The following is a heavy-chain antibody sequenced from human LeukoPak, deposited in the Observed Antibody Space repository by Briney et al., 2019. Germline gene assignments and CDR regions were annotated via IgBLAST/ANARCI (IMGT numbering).Heavy chain of an antibody. D-gene: IGHD3/OR15-3a*01. Sequence: PGGSLRLSCAASGFIFRNYGMNWVRQAPGKGLEWVSGIYTNGNTRCADSVRGRFTISRDNSKNTLYLQMHSLRVDDTAVYYCAHLVWEYVGGLDVWGQGTTVTVSS. CDR2: IYTNGNT. V-gene: IGHV3-23*05. CDR3: AHLVWEYVGGLDV. CDR1: GFIFRNYG. J-gene: IGHJ6*02.